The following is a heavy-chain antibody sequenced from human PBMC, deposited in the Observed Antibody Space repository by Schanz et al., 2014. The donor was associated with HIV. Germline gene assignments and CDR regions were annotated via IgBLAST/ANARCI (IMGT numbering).Heavy chain of an antibody. J-gene: IGHJ6*02. CDR3: ARRSTPGGYYGMDV. D-gene: IGHD2-15*01. CDR2: IWYDGSYK. V-gene: IGHV3-33*08. Sequence: QVQLVESGGGVVQPGRSLRLSCTASGFTFNTYGMHWVRQAPGKGLEWAAVIWYDGSYKYYADSVKGRFTISRDNPKNTLYLQMNSLRAEDTAVYYCARRSTPGGYYGMDVWGQGTTVTVSS. CDR1: GFTFNTYG.